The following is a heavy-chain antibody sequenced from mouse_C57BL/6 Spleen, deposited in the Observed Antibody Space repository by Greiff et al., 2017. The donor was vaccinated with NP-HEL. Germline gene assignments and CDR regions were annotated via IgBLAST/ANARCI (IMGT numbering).Heavy chain of an antibody. Sequence: VMLVESGAELARPGASVKMSCKASGYTFTSYTMHWVKQRPGQGLEWIGYINPSSGYTKYNQKFKDKATLTADKSSSTAYMQLSSLTSEDSAVYYCATYYGSRRYFDVWGTGTTVTVSS. CDR1: GYTFTSYT. V-gene: IGHV1-4*01. CDR2: INPSSGYT. J-gene: IGHJ1*03. D-gene: IGHD1-1*01. CDR3: ATYYGSRRYFDV.